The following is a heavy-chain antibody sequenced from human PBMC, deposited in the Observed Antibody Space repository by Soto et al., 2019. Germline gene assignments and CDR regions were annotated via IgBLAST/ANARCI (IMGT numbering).Heavy chain of an antibody. J-gene: IGHJ5*02. CDR3: ARGRYYGSGGNWFDP. V-gene: IGHV4-34*01. D-gene: IGHD3-10*01. Sequence: SETLSLTCAVYGGSFSGYYWSWIRQPPGKGLEWIGEINHSGSTNYNPSLKSRVTISVDTSKNQFSLKLSSVTAADTAVYYCARGRYYGSGGNWFDPWGQGTLVTVSS. CDR1: GGSFSGYY. CDR2: INHSGST.